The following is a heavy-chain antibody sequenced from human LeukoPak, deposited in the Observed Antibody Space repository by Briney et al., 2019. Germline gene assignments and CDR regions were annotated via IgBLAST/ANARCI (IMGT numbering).Heavy chain of an antibody. CDR1: GGTFSSYA. Sequence: SVTVSCKASGGTFSSYAISWVRQAPGQGLEWMGGIIPIFGTANYAQKFQGRVTITADESTSTAYMELSSLRSEDTAVYYCAKHLPPRGIYYAFDIWGRGTMVTVSS. J-gene: IGHJ3*02. D-gene: IGHD1-26*01. CDR2: IIPIFGTA. CDR3: AKHLPPRGIYYAFDI. V-gene: IGHV1-69*13.